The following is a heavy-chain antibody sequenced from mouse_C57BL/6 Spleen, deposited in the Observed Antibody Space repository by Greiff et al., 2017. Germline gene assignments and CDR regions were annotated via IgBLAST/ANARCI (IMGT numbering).Heavy chain of an antibody. D-gene: IGHD2-4*01. J-gene: IGHJ3*01. CDR2: INPSNGGT. V-gene: IGHV1-53*01. CDR1: GYTFTSYW. CDR3: ARSAPYYDYYFAY. Sequence: QVQLQQPGTELVKPGASVKLSCKASGYTFTSYWMHWVKQRPGQGLEWIGNINPSNGGTNYNEKFKSKATLTVDTSSSTAYMQLSSLTSEDSAVYYCARSAPYYDYYFAYWGQGTLVTVSA.